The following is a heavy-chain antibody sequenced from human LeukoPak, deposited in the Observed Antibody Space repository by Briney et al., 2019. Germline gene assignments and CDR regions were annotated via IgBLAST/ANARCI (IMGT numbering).Heavy chain of an antibody. CDR1: GFTVSSNY. V-gene: IGHV3-66*01. Sequence: GGSLRLSCAASGFTVSSNYMSWVRQAPGKGLEWVSVIYSGGSTYYADSVKGRFTISRDNAKNSLYLQMNSLRAEDTAVYYCARENYYDSSGYFYWGQGTLVTVSS. CDR3: ARENYYDSSGYFY. CDR2: IYSGGST. J-gene: IGHJ4*02. D-gene: IGHD3-22*01.